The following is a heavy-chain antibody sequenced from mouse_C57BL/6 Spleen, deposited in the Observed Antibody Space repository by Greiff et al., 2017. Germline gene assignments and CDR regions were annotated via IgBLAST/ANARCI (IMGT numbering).Heavy chain of an antibody. J-gene: IGHJ2*01. D-gene: IGHD4-1*01. CDR3: ARFWDGGFDY. CDR2: IYPRSGNT. V-gene: IGHV1-81*01. CDR1: GYTFTSYG. Sequence: VKLVESGAELARPGASVKLSCKASGYTFTSYGISWVKQRTGQGLEWIGEIYPRSGNTYYNEKFKGKATLTADKSSSTAYMELRSLTSEDSAVYFCARFWDGGFDYWGQGTTLTVSS.